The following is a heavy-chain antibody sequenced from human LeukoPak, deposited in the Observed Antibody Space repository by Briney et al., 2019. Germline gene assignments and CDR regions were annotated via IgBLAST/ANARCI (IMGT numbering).Heavy chain of an antibody. J-gene: IGHJ5*02. CDR1: GGSISIYY. CDR2: IYYSGST. V-gene: IGHV4-59*01. Sequence: KPSETLSLTCTVSGGSISIYYWSWIRQPPGKGLEWIGYIYYSGSTNYNPSLKSRVTISVDTSKNQFSLKLSSVTAADTAVYYCARYYGSGFLKWFDPWGQGTLVTVSS. CDR3: ARYYGSGFLKWFDP. D-gene: IGHD3-10*01.